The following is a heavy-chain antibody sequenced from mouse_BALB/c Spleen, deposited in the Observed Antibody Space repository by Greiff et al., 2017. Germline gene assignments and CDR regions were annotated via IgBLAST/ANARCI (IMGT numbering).Heavy chain of an antibody. CDR1: GDSITSGY. Sequence: EVKLMESGPSLVKPSQTLSLTCSVTGDSITSGYWNWIRKFPGNKLEYMGYISYSGSTYYNPSLKSRISITRDTSKNQYYLQLNSVTTEDTATYYCARSFLYGKPAMDYWGQGTSVTVSS. CDR3: ARSFLYGKPAMDY. J-gene: IGHJ4*01. CDR2: ISYSGST. V-gene: IGHV3-8*02. D-gene: IGHD2-1*01.